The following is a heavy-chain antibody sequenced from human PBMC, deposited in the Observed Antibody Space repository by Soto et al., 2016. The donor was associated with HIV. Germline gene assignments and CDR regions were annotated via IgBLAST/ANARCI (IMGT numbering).Heavy chain of an antibody. CDR1: GYTFTNFD. CDR3: ARVQGYSSQWSLYYYYYMDV. V-gene: IGHV1-8*01. D-gene: IGHD2-15*01. CDR2: MNPKTGKI. J-gene: IGHJ6*03. Sequence: QVQLVQSGAEVKKPGASVTVSCKSSGYTFTNFDINWLRQAPGQGLEWMGWMNPKTGKIGFAQKFQDRVAITSNTSINAAYLELSSLKSEDTATYYCARVQGYSSQWSLYYYYYMDVWGTGTTVTVSS.